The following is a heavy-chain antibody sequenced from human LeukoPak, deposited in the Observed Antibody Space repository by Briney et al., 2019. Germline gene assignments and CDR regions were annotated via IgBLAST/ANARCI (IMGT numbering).Heavy chain of an antibody. CDR1: GFTFSSYA. V-gene: IGHV3-30-3*01. D-gene: IGHD4-11*01. J-gene: IGHJ4*02. Sequence: PGGSLRLSCAASGFTFSSYAMHWVRQAPGRGLEWVAVISYDGSNKYYADSVKGRFTISRDNSKNTLYLQMNSLRAEDTAVYYCARSLQAVTTGRLDYWGQGTLVTVSS. CDR2: ISYDGSNK. CDR3: ARSLQAVTTGRLDY.